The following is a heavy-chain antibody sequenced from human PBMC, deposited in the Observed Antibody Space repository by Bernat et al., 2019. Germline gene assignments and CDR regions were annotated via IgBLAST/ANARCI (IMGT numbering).Heavy chain of an antibody. Sequence: QVQLVQSGAEVKKPGSSVKVSCKASGGTFSNYVVNWVRQAPGQGLEWMGGITPIFRRPNYAQKFQGRVMITADESTSTAYMALSSLRADDTAVYYCARGSSDCASSSCHYDYWGQGTLVTVSS. V-gene: IGHV1-69*01. CDR2: ITPIFRRP. J-gene: IGHJ4*02. CDR1: GGTFSNYV. D-gene: IGHD2-15*01. CDR3: ARGSSDCASSSCHYDY.